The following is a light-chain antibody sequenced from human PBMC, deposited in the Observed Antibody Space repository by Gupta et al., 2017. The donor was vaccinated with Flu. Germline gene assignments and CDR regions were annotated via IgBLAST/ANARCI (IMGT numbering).Light chain of an antibody. CDR1: QGISDY. V-gene: IGKV1-39*01. J-gene: IGKJ5*01. Sequence: GDRVTSTCRASQGISDYLHWYQQKPGKAPQLLIYAASSLQSGVPSRFSGSGSGTDFTLTISSLQPEDFATYFCQQTYSPSPAFGQGTRLEIK. CDR2: AAS. CDR3: QQTYSPSPA.